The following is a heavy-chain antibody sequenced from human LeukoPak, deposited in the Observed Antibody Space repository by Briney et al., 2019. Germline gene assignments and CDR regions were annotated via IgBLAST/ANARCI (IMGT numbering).Heavy chain of an antibody. CDR2: ISDDETYK. V-gene: IGHV3-30-3*01. CDR1: GFTFNSYS. J-gene: IGHJ3*02. Sequence: GGSLRLSRAASGFTFNSYSMHWVRQAPGKGLEWVTAISDDETYKFYADSVKGRFTISRDNSKNTLYLQMNSLRVEDTAIYYCARQGYNYNYGSGNDAFDIWGQGTMVTVSS. CDR3: ARQGYNYNYGSGNDAFDI. D-gene: IGHD3-10*01.